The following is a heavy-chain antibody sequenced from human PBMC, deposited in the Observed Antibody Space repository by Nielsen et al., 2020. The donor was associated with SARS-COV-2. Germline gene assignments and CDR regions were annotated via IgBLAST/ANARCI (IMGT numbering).Heavy chain of an antibody. J-gene: IGHJ6*02. CDR3: AKSSTGDYVDYYYGMDV. CDR1: GFTFSSYG. D-gene: IGHD4-17*01. Sequence: LSLTCAASGFTFSSYGMHWVRQAPGKGLEWVAVISYDGSNKYYADSVKGRFTISRDNSKNTLYLQMNSLRAEDTAVYYCAKSSTGDYVDYYYGMDVWGQGTTVTVSS. V-gene: IGHV3-30*18. CDR2: ISYDGSNK.